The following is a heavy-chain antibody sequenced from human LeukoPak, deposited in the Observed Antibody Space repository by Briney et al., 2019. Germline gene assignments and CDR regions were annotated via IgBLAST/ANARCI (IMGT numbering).Heavy chain of an antibody. CDR2: INSDGINT. CDR3: ARVAPEEKYTYAHH. V-gene: IGHV3-74*01. J-gene: IGHJ5*02. CDR1: GFTFSNYW. D-gene: IGHD5-18*01. Sequence: PGGSLRLSCAASGFTFSNYWMHWVRQAPGKGLVWVSRINSDGINTSYADSVKGRFTISRDNAKNTLNLQMNSLRAEDTAVYYCARVAPEEKYTYAHHWGQGALVTVSS.